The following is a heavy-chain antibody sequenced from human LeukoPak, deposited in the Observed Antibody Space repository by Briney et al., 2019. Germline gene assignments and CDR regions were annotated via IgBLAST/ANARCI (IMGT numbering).Heavy chain of an antibody. D-gene: IGHD6-19*01. CDR3: AKGRQRWLVVPFDY. Sequence: GGSLRLSCAASGFTFSTYAMTWVRQAPGKGLEWVSTISGSGGSTYYADSVKGRITISRDNSRNTLHLQMNSLRAEDTAVYYCAKGRQRWLVVPFDYWGQGTLVTVSS. CDR2: ISGSGGST. CDR1: GFTFSTYA. V-gene: IGHV3-23*01. J-gene: IGHJ4*02.